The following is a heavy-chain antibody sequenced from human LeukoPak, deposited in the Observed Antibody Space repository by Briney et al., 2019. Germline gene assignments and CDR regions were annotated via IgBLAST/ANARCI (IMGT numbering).Heavy chain of an antibody. J-gene: IGHJ5*02. Sequence: PSETLSLTCTVSGGSISSSSYYWGWIRQPPGKGLEWIGSIYYSGSTYYNPSLKSRVTISVDTSKNQFSLKLSSVTAADTAVYYCARQQPGFDSQFDPWGQGTLVTVSS. D-gene: IGHD3-9*01. CDR2: IYYSGST. CDR3: ARQQPGFDSQFDP. V-gene: IGHV4-39*01. CDR1: GGSISSSSYY.